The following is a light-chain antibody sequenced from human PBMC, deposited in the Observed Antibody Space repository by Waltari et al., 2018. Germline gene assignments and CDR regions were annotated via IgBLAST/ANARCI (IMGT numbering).Light chain of an antibody. Sequence: DIQMTQSPSSLSASVGDRVSITCRASQSISTHLNWYQQKPGKAPKVRIYDASSLQSGVPSRFSGSGSGTDFTLTISSLQAEDFATYYCQQSISLPFTFGPGTKVDIK. CDR2: DAS. V-gene: IGKV1-39*01. CDR3: QQSISLPFT. CDR1: QSISTH. J-gene: IGKJ3*01.